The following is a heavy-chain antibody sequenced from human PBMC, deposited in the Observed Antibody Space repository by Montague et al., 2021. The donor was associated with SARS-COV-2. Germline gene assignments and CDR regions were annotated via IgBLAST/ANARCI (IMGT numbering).Heavy chain of an antibody. CDR2: TYYRSKWYH. V-gene: IGHV6-1*01. Sequence: CAISGDSVSSNTATWSWIRQSPSRGLEWLGRTYYRSKWYHDYAISLKSRITINPDTSKNQFSLQLSSVAPEDTAVFYCARTTTRMLYPENAFDIWGQGAMVTVSP. D-gene: IGHD2-15*01. J-gene: IGHJ3*02. CDR3: ARTTTRMLYPENAFDI. CDR1: GDSVSSNTAT.